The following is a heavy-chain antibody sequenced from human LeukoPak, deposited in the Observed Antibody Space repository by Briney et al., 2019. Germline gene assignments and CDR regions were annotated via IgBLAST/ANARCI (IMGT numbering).Heavy chain of an antibody. CDR2: IYYSGST. CDR3: ARTEASWFDP. CDR1: GGSISIYY. J-gene: IGHJ5*02. Sequence: SETLSLTCTVSGGSISIYYWSWIRQPPGKGLEWIGYIYYSGSTNYNPSLKSRVTISVDTSKNQFSLKLSSVTAADTAVYYCARTEASWFDPWGQGTLVTVSS. V-gene: IGHV4-59*01.